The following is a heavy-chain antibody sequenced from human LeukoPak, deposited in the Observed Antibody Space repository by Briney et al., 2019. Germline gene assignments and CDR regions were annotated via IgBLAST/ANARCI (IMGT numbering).Heavy chain of an antibody. CDR1: GYTFTSYY. D-gene: IGHD3-3*01. J-gene: IGHJ4*02. Sequence: ASVKVSCKASGYTFTSYYMHWVRQAPGQGLEWMGIINPSGGSTSYAQKFQGRVTMTRDTSTSTVYMELSSLRSEDTAVYYCARGPGITICGVVIIEELDYWGQGTLVTVSS. V-gene: IGHV1-46*01. CDR3: ARGPGITICGVVIIEELDY. CDR2: INPSGGST.